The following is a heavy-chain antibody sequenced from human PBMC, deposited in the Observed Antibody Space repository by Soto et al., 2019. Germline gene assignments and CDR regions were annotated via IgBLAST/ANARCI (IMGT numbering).Heavy chain of an antibody. CDR1: GFTVNNNY. Sequence: EVQLVESGGGLVQPGGSLRLSCAASGFTVNNNYMSWVRQDPGKGLEWVSIIYSGGSTYYADSVKGRFSTSRDISKNMLFLQMNSLRAEDTAMYYCARGLGTTGYYYGLDFWGQGTLVTVSS. D-gene: IGHD3-22*01. CDR3: ARGLGTTGYYYGLDF. V-gene: IGHV3-66*01. CDR2: IYSGGST. J-gene: IGHJ4*02.